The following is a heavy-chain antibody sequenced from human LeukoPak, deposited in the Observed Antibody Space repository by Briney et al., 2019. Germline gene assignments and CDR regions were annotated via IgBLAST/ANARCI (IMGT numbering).Heavy chain of an antibody. CDR2: IYYSGST. CDR3: ARIVGATPGPFDY. D-gene: IGHD1-26*01. J-gene: IGHJ4*02. Sequence: PSETLSLTCTVSGGSISSSSYYWGWIRQPLGKGLEWIGSIYYSGSTYYNPSLKSRVTISVDTSKNQFSLKLSSVTAADTAVYYCARIVGATPGPFDYWGQGTLVTVSS. CDR1: GGSISSSSYY. V-gene: IGHV4-39*01.